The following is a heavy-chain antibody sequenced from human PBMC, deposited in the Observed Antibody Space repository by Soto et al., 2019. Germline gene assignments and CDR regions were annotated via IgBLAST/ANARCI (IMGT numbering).Heavy chain of an antibody. D-gene: IGHD6-19*01. CDR3: ARKLAGSGWYGIGWFDP. CDR1: GGSFSGYY. Sequence: SETLSLTCAVYGGSFSGYYWSWIRQPPGKGLEWIGEINHSGSTNYNPSLKSRVTISVDTSKNQFSLKLSSVTAADTAVYYCARKLAGSGWYGIGWFDPWGQGTLVTVSS. J-gene: IGHJ5*02. V-gene: IGHV4-34*01. CDR2: INHSGST.